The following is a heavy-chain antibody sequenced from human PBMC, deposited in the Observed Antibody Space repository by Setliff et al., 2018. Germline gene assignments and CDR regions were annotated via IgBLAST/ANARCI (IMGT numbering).Heavy chain of an antibody. D-gene: IGHD2-15*01. CDR1: GGFSTHA. CDR3: ASALIRRVVVAGKSQFDY. Sequence: ASVKVSCKASGGFSTHAISWVRQVPGQGLEWMGGIIPILGTTDYAQNFQGRVTITTDESTSSAYLEMSNLRSEDTAVYYCASALIRRVVVAGKSQFDYWGQGTLVTVS. V-gene: IGHV1-69*05. J-gene: IGHJ4*01. CDR2: IIPILGTT.